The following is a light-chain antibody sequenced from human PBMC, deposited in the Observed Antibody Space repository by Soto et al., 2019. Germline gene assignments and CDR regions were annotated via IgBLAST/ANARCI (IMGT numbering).Light chain of an antibody. Sequence: DIQMTQSPSSLSASVGDRVTITCRASQVISNYLAWYQQKPGKVPKLLIYAASTLQSGVPFRFCGSGSGTDFTLTISSLQPEDVATYYCQKYNSAPWTFGQGTKVEIK. CDR1: QVISNY. J-gene: IGKJ1*01. CDR3: QKYNSAPWT. V-gene: IGKV1-27*01. CDR2: AAS.